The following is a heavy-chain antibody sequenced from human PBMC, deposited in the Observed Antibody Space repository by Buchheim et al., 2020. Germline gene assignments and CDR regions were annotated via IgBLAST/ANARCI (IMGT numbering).Heavy chain of an antibody. CDR2: IYYSGST. CDR1: GGSFSGYY. J-gene: IGHJ4*02. CDR3: ARGVWQQHLEPFDY. V-gene: IGHV4-34*11. D-gene: IGHD6-13*01. Sequence: QVQLQQWGAGLLKPSETLSLTCAVYGGSFSGYYWSWIRQPPGKGLEWIGYIYYSGSTNYNPSLKSRVTISVDTSKNQFSLKLSSVTAADTAVYYCARGVWQQHLEPFDYWGQGTL.